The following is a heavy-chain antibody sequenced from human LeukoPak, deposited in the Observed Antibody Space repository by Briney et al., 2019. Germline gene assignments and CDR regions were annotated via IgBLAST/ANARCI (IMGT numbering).Heavy chain of an antibody. CDR3: ARVTGYVMEDYFDY. CDR1: GGSISSGSYH. D-gene: IGHD6-13*01. V-gene: IGHV4-61*09. J-gene: IGHJ4*02. Sequence: SETLSLTCTVSGGSISSGSYHWLWIRQPAGKGLEWIGHIYTSGSTNYNPSLKSRVTISVDTSKNQFSLRLSSVTAADTAVYYCARVTGYVMEDYFDYWGQGTLVTVSS. CDR2: IYTSGST.